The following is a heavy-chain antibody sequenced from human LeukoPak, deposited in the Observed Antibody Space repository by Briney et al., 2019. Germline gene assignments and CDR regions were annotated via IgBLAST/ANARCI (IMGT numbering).Heavy chain of an antibody. CDR1: GFTFSSYA. D-gene: IGHD6-19*01. V-gene: IGHV3-23*01. Sequence: GGSPRLSCAASGFTFSSYAMNWVRQAPGKGLEWVSPISGDGGSTHYADSVKGRFTISRANSKNRLFLQMNSLRAEDTAVYYCAKSGSRDWDYFEYWGQGTLVTASS. CDR3: AKSGSRDWDYFEY. J-gene: IGHJ4*02. CDR2: ISGDGGST.